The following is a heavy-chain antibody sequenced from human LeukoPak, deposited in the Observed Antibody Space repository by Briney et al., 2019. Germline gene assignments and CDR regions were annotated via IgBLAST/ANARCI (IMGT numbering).Heavy chain of an antibody. Sequence: PSETLSLTCAVSGGSISSGGYSWSWIRQPPGKGLEWIGYIYYSGSTYYNPSLKSRVTISVDTSKNQFSLKLSSVTAADTAVYYCASCLLSTSCYSWGQGTLVTVSS. J-gene: IGHJ4*02. V-gene: IGHV4-30-4*07. CDR3: ASCLLSTSCYS. CDR1: GGSISSGGYS. D-gene: IGHD2-2*02. CDR2: IYYSGST.